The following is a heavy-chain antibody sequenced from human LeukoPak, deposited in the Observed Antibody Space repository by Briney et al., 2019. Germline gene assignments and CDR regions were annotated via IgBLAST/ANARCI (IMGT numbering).Heavy chain of an antibody. V-gene: IGHV4-59*01. Sequence: SETLSLTCTVSGGSIGSYYWSWIRQPPGKGLEWIGYIYYSGGTNYNPSLKSRVSISVDTSKNQFSLKLSSVTAADTAVYYCARIGYNYGHDYWGQGTLVTVSS. J-gene: IGHJ4*02. CDR3: ARIGYNYGHDY. D-gene: IGHD5-18*01. CDR2: IYYSGGT. CDR1: GGSIGSYY.